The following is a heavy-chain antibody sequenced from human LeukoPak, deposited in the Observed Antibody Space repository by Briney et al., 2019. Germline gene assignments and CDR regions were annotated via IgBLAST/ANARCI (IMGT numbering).Heavy chain of an antibody. D-gene: IGHD5-24*01. V-gene: IGHV3-7*05. CDR1: GFTFSNYW. CDR3: ARASNPWLQLS. Sequence: GGSLRLSCAASGFTFSNYWMIWVRQAPGKGLEWVANIQQDGGQKRYADSVRGRFAVSRDNAQTSLYLHMNSLRAEDTAVYYCARASNPWLQLSWGQGTLVTVSS. J-gene: IGHJ4*02. CDR2: IQQDGGQK.